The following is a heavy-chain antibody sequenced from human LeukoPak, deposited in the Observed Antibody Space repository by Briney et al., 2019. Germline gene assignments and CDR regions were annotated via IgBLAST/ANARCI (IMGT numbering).Heavy chain of an antibody. CDR3: ARVLATVPTPYY. Sequence: ASVKVSCTASGYTFTSYGISWVRQAPGQGLEWMGWISAYNGNTNYAQKLQGRVTMTTDTSTSTAYMELRSLRSDDTAVYYCARVLATVPTPYYWGQGTLVTVSS. V-gene: IGHV1-18*01. D-gene: IGHD4-17*01. CDR2: ISAYNGNT. J-gene: IGHJ4*02. CDR1: GYTFTSYG.